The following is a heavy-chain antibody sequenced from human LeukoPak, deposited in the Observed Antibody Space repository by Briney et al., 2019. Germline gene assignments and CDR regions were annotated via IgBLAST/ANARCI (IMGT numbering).Heavy chain of an antibody. CDR1: GFTFSSNP. V-gene: IGHV3-30-3*02. J-gene: IGHJ4*02. CDR3: AKSSRTMAGFFDD. CDR2: ISYDGSKK. Sequence: GSLRLSCEVSGFTFSSNPMNWVRQAPGKGLEWVAVISYDGSKKYYTDSVKGRFTISRDNSKDTLYLQMNSLRAEDTAIYYCAKSSRTMAGFFDDWGQGTLVTVSS. D-gene: IGHD4/OR15-4a*01.